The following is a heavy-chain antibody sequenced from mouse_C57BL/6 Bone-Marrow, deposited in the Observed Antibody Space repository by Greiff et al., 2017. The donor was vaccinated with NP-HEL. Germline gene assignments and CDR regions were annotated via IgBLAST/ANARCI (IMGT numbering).Heavy chain of an antibody. CDR2: ISDGGSYT. D-gene: IGHD1-1*01. V-gene: IGHV5-4*01. CDR3: AGFITTVGMDY. J-gene: IGHJ4*01. CDR1: GFTFSSYA. Sequence: EVQGVESGGGLVKPGGSLKLSCAASGFTFSSYAMSWVRQTPEKRLEWVATISDGGSYTYYPDNVKGRFTISRDNAKNNLYLQMSHLKSEDTAMDYCAGFITTVGMDYGGQGTSVTVTA.